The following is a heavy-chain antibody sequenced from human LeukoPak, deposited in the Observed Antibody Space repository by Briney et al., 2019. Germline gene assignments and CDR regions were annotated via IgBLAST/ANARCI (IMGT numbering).Heavy chain of an antibody. CDR3: ARDPSGYYDSSGYYSNDY. CDR1: GCTFSSYA. J-gene: IGHJ4*02. CDR2: IIPILGIA. Sequence: SVKVSCKASGCTFSSYAFSWMRQAPGQGLEWVGRIIPILGIANYAQKFQGRVTITADKSTSKAYLELSSLSSEDTAVYYCARDPSGYYDSSGYYSNDYWGQGTLVTVSS. D-gene: IGHD3-22*01. V-gene: IGHV1-69*04.